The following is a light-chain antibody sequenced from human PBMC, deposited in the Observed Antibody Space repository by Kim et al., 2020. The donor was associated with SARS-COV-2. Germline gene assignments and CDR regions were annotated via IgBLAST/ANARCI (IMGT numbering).Light chain of an antibody. CDR1: KLGGIY. J-gene: IGLJ1*01. V-gene: IGLV3-1*01. CDR2: QDS. CDR3: QAWESITNYV. Sequence: SYELTQPPSVSVSPGQTASITCPGAKLGGIYACRYQKKRGQSPVLVIYQDSKRPSGIPERFSGSNFGNTATLTISGTQAMDEADYYSQAWESITNYVFGTGPKVTFL.